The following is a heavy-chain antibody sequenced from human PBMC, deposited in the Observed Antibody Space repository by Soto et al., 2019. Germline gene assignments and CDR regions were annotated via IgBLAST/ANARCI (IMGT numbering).Heavy chain of an antibody. CDR2: ISAYNGNT. CDR3: ASSYSGSYQLYYFDY. CDR1: GYTFTSYG. J-gene: IGHJ4*02. V-gene: IGHV1-18*04. D-gene: IGHD1-26*01. Sequence: ASVKVSCKASGYTFTSYGISWVRQAPGQGLEWMGWISAYNGNTSYAQKLQGRVTMTTDTSTSTAYMELRSLRSDDTAVYYCASSYSGSYQLYYFDYWGQGTLVTVSS.